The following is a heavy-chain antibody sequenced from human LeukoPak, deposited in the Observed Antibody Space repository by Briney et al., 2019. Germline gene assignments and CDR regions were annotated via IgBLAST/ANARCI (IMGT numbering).Heavy chain of an antibody. V-gene: IGHV4-4*07. CDR1: GASIRGYY. CDR3: AIYDSSGAYFQH. D-gene: IGHD3-22*01. Sequence: SETLSLTCTVSGASIRGYYWSWIRQPAGKGLEWIGHINTSGRTNCGPSLKSRVTMSRDTSKNQFSLMLASVTAADTAVYFCAIYDSSGAYFQHWGQGTLVTVSS. CDR2: INTSGRT. J-gene: IGHJ1*01.